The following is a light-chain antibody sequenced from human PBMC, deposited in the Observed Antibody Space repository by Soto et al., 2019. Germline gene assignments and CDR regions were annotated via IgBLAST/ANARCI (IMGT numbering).Light chain of an antibody. CDR3: GTWGWGLRV. CDR1: ISNIGKNY. J-gene: IGLJ1*01. Sequence: QSVLTQPPSVSAAPGQKVTISCSGSISNIGKNYVSWYQQLPGTAPKVLIYDIYKRPSGIPDRFSGSTSGPSATLTITAVQVGDEAEYYCGTWGWGLRVFGAGTKLTVL. V-gene: IGLV1-51*01. CDR2: DIY.